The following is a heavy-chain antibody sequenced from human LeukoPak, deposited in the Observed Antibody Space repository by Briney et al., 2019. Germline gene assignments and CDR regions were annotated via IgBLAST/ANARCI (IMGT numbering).Heavy chain of an antibody. V-gene: IGHV3-64*01. CDR1: GFTFSSYA. J-gene: IGHJ5*02. Sequence: GGSLRLSCAASGFTFSSYAMHWVRQAPGKGLEYVSAISSNGNSTYYANSVKGRFTISRDNSKNTLYLQMNSLRAEDTAVYYCEREQVFGVVNGANWLDPWGQGTLVTVSS. CDR2: ISSNGNST. D-gene: IGHD3-3*01. CDR3: EREQVFGVVNGANWLDP.